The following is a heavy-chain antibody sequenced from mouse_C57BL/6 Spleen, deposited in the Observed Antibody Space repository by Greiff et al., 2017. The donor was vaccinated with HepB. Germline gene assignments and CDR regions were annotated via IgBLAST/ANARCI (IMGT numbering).Heavy chain of an antibody. Sequence: VQLQQPGAELVKPGASVKMSCKASGYTFTSYWITWVKQRPGQGLEWIGDIYPGSGSTNYNEKFKSKATLTVDTSSSTAYMQLSSLTSEDSAVYYCARPNYGSSHYYAMDYWGQGTSVTVSS. CDR1: GYTFTSYW. CDR2: IYPGSGST. J-gene: IGHJ4*01. CDR3: ARPNYGSSHYYAMDY. V-gene: IGHV1-55*01. D-gene: IGHD1-1*01.